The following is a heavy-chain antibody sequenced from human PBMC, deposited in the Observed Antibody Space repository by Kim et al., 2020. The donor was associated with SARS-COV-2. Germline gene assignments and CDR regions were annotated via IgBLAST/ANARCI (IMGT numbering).Heavy chain of an antibody. CDR1: GGSFSAYS. D-gene: IGHD3-3*01. J-gene: IGHJ6*02. CDR3: ARGRAGVVPSPILGLGPYYDYYAMDV. V-gene: IGHV4-34*01. Sequence: SETLSLTCAVYGGSFSAYSWIWIRQAPGKGLEWIGEVNHSGITKYHPSLKSRVTISVDTSKNQFSLKLPSVTAADTAVFYCARGRAGVVPSPILGLGPYYDYYAMDVWGQGTTGTVS. CDR2: VNHSGIT.